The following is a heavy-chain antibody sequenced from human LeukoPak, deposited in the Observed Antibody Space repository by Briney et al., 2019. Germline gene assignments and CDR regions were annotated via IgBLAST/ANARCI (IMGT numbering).Heavy chain of an antibody. D-gene: IGHD3-22*01. Sequence: ASVKVSFTPSGYTFNAYYMHWVRQAPGQGLEWVGWIDPKTGNTRYAQKFQGRVTITRDTPIGTVYMELSSLKSDDTAVYYCASEAFCASGNCYLQRVASWGPGTLVTVPS. CDR3: ASEAFCASGNCYLQRVAS. CDR1: GYTFNAYY. CDR2: IDPKTGNT. J-gene: IGHJ4*02. V-gene: IGHV1-2*02.